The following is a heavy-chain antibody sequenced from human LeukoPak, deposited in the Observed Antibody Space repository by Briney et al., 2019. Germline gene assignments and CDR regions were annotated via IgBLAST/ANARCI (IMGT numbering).Heavy chain of an antibody. V-gene: IGHV4-61*02. CDR3: ARVYSSSWYYFDY. CDR2: IYTSGST. D-gene: IGHD6-13*01. Sequence: SETLSLTCTVSGGSISSGSYYWSWIRQPAGKGLEWIGRIYTSGSTNYNPSLKSRLTISVDTSKNQFSLKLSSVTAADTAVYYCARVYSSSWYYFDYWGQGTLVTVSS. CDR1: GGSISSGSYY. J-gene: IGHJ4*02.